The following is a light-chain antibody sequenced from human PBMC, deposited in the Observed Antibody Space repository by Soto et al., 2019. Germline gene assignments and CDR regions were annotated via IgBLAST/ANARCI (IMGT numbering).Light chain of an antibody. V-gene: IGKV3-11*01. Sequence: EIMMTQSPATLSVSPGESATLSCRASQSVTNNLAWYQQKPGQAPRLLIYDASNRATGIPARFSGSGSGTDFSLTISSLEPEDVAVYYCQQRSQWPPMTFGQGTRWIS. CDR2: DAS. CDR1: QSVTNN. CDR3: QQRSQWPPMT. J-gene: IGKJ1*01.